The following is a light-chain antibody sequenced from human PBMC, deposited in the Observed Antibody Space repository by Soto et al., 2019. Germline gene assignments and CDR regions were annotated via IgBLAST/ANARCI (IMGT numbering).Light chain of an antibody. J-gene: IGKJ1*01. V-gene: IGKV3-20*01. CDR1: QSVSSSY. Sequence: EIVMTQSPATLSVSPGGRATLSCRASQSVSSSYLAWYQQKPGQAPRLLIYGASSRATGIPDRFSGSGSGTDFTLTISRLEPEDFAVYSCQQYGSLPWTFGQGTKVDIK. CDR3: QQYGSLPWT. CDR2: GAS.